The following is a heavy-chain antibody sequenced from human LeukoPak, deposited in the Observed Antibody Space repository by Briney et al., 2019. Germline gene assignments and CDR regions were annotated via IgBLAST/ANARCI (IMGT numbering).Heavy chain of an antibody. CDR3: AKGSYYDSSGSFYFDY. CDR2: ISGSGDNT. CDR1: GFTFSSYA. V-gene: IGHV3-23*01. Sequence: RGSLRLSCAASGFTFSSYAMSWVRQAPGKGLEWVSGISGSGDNTYYADSVKGRFTISRDNSKNTLYVQVNSLGTEDTAAYYCAKGSYYDSSGSFYFDYWGQGTLVTVSS. J-gene: IGHJ4*02. D-gene: IGHD3-22*01.